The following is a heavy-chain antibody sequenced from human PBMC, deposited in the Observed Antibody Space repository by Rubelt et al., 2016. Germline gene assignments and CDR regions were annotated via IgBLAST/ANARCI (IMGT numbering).Heavy chain of an antibody. V-gene: IGHV1-18*01. CDR3: ARCRRAGGAVAGTWDY. Sequence: QVQLVQSGAEVKKPGASVKVSCKASGYTFTSYGISWVRQAPGQGLEWMGWISAYNGNTNYAQKLEVRVTMTTDTSTSTAYMELRSLRSDDTAVDYCARCRRAGGAVAGTWDYWGQGTLVTVSS. D-gene: IGHD6-19*01. CDR1: GYTFTSYG. CDR2: ISAYNGNT. J-gene: IGHJ4*02.